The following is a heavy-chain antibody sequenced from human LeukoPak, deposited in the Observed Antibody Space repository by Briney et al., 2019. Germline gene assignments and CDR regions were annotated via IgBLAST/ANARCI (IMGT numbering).Heavy chain of an antibody. D-gene: IGHD1-1*01. CDR2: IYYSGSS. CDR1: GGSINNGGYY. Sequence: PSETLSLTCTVSGGSINNGGYYWSWIRQHPGKGLEWIGYIYYSGSSYYNPSLRSRVTISVDTSKNHFSLKLSSVTAADTATYYCARDEGGSTRPPPAYNWFDPWGQGTLVTVSS. J-gene: IGHJ5*02. V-gene: IGHV4-31*03. CDR3: ARDEGGSTRPPPAYNWFDP.